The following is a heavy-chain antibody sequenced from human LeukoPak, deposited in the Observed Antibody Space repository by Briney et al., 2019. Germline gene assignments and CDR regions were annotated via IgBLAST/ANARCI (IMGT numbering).Heavy chain of an antibody. V-gene: IGHV1-18*01. Sequence: ASVKVSCKASGYTFISYGISWVRQAPGQGLEWMGWISSHNGYTKYAQKFQGRVTMTTDTSMSTAYTELGSLRSDDTAVYYCARRRAVAGVNWFDPWGQGTLVTVSS. J-gene: IGHJ5*02. CDR3: ARRRAVAGVNWFDP. D-gene: IGHD6-19*01. CDR2: ISSHNGYT. CDR1: GYTFISYG.